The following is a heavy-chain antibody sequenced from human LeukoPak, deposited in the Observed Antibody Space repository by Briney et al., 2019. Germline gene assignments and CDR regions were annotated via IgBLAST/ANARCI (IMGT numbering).Heavy chain of an antibody. J-gene: IGHJ4*02. CDR2: ISGSGGIT. CDR3: AKDPTYCSGDSCYLTPIDY. CDR1: GFTFRYYG. Sequence: GGSLRLSCVASGFTFRYYGMSWVRQAPGKGLEWVSVISGSGGITHYADSVKGRFTISRDNSKNTLYLQMNSLRAEDTAVYYCAKDPTYCSGDSCYLTPIDYWGQGTLVTVSS. V-gene: IGHV3-23*01. D-gene: IGHD2-15*01.